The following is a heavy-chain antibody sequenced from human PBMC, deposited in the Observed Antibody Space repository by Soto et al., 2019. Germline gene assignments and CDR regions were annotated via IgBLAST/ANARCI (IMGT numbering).Heavy chain of an antibody. V-gene: IGHV3-74*01. CDR2: MNSDGSST. CDR1: GFTFSSYW. J-gene: IGHJ5*02. Sequence: EVQLVESGGGLVQPGGSLRLSCAASGFTFSSYWMRWVRQAPGKGLVWVSRMNSDGSSTSYADSVKGRFTISRDNAKNTLYLQMNSLRAEDTAVYYCARDRPLDIVVVPAAAGGFDPWGQGTLVTVSS. CDR3: ARDRPLDIVVVPAAAGGFDP. D-gene: IGHD2-2*03.